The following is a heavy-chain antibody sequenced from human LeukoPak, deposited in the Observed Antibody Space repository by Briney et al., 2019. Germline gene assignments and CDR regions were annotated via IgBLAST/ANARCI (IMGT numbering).Heavy chain of an antibody. CDR1: GSGFTFGNFG. Sequence: GGSLRLSCEASGSGFTFGNFGMSWVRQAPGKGLEWVAGISDSGGMTTYADSVKGRVTMARDKPKNTLYLQMNSLGAEDTAVYFCAKRGVVIRVILVGFHKEAYYFDSWGQGALVTVSS. D-gene: IGHD3-22*01. V-gene: IGHV3-23*01. CDR3: AKRGVVIRVILVGFHKEAYYFDS. J-gene: IGHJ4*02. CDR2: ISDSGGMT.